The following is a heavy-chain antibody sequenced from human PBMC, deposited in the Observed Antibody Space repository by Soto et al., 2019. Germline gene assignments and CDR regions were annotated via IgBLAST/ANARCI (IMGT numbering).Heavy chain of an antibody. J-gene: IGHJ4*02. CDR1: GYTLTRNG. CDR3: ARDKDYMLDY. V-gene: IGHV1-18*01. CDR2: ISTNSGNT. D-gene: IGHD4-4*01. Sequence: QVPLVQSGAEVKEPGASVKVSCKPSGYTLTRNGISWVRQAPGQGLEWVGWISTNSGNTDYAQKLQGRVTLTTDTSTNTAYLEMRSLRSDDTAVYYCARDKDYMLDYWGQGTLVTGSS.